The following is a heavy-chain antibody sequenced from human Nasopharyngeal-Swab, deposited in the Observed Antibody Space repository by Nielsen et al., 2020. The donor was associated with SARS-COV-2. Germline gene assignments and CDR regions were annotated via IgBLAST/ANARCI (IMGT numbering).Heavy chain of an antibody. CDR3: GRTLRGAPRRGANYYYMDF. Sequence: WIRQPPGKALEWLARVDWDNYKYYNTFLKSRLTISKDTSKNQAVLTVSDMGPVDTATYFCGRTLRGAPRRGANYYYMDFWGKGTTVTVSS. J-gene: IGHJ6*03. CDR2: VDWDNYK. V-gene: IGHV2-70*11. D-gene: IGHD1-26*01.